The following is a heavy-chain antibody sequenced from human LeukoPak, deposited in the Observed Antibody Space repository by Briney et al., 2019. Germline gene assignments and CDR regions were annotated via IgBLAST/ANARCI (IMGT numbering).Heavy chain of an antibody. V-gene: IGHV4-59*01. Sequence: PSETLSLTCTVSGGSISSYYWSWIRQPPGKGLEWIGYIYYSGSTNYNPSLKSRVTISVDTSKNQFSLKLGSVTAADTAVYYCARGSRVVRVPGYYYGMDVWGQGTTVTVSS. CDR3: ARGSRVVRVPGYYYGMDV. D-gene: IGHD3-10*01. CDR1: GGSISSYY. CDR2: IYYSGST. J-gene: IGHJ6*02.